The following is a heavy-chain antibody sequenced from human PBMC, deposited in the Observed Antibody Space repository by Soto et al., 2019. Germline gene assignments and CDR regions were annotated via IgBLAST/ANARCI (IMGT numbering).Heavy chain of an antibody. J-gene: IGHJ6*03. V-gene: IGHV3-66*01. CDR3: ARARGVVPAYYYYYMAV. CDR2: IQSGGPT. CDR1: GFTVSSKY. Sequence: PGGSLRLSCAASGFTVSSKYMSWVRQAPGKGLEWVSLIQSGGPTYYADSVKGRFTISRDNSKNTLYLQMNSLRAEDTAVYYCARARGVVPAYYYYYMAVWGKGTTVTVSS. D-gene: IGHD2-2*01.